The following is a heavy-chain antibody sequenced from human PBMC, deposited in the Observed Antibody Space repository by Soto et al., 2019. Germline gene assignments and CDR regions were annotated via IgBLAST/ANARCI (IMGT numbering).Heavy chain of an antibody. CDR2: INHSGST. CDR1: GGSFSGYY. V-gene: IGHV4-34*01. J-gene: IGHJ5*02. Sequence: SETLSLTCAVYGGSFSGYYWSWIRQPPGKGLEWIGEINHSGSTNYNPSLKSRVTISVDTSKNQFSLKLSSVTAADTAVYYCARGNIFSSSNWSYWFDPWGQGTLVTVSS. CDR3: ARGNIFSSSNWSYWFDP. D-gene: IGHD6-13*01.